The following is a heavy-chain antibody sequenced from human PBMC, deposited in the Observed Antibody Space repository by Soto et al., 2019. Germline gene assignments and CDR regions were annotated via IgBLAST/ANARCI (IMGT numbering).Heavy chain of an antibody. Sequence: GGSLRLSCAASGFIFSDYAMHWVRQAPGKGLEWVAVISYGGDNKYYADSVRGRFAISRDNLKNTLGLQMNSLNPEDTAVYHCAKARHSTSWYGLEADFWGQGTLVTVSS. D-gene: IGHD6-13*01. J-gene: IGHJ4*02. V-gene: IGHV3-30*09. CDR3: AKARHSTSWYGLEADF. CDR2: ISYGGDNK. CDR1: GFIFSDYA.